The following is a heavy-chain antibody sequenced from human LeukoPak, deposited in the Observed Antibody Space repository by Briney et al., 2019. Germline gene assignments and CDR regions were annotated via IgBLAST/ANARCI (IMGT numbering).Heavy chain of an antibody. V-gene: IGHV3-23*01. Sequence: AGGSLRLSCAASGFTFSSYDMSWVRQAPGKGLEWVSSISGSVGSTYYADSVKGRFTISRDNSKNTLYLQVNSLRAEDTAVYYCAKDADSSGWCDYWGQGTLVTVSS. CDR1: GFTFSSYD. CDR2: ISGSVGST. D-gene: IGHD6-19*01. CDR3: AKDADSSGWCDY. J-gene: IGHJ4*02.